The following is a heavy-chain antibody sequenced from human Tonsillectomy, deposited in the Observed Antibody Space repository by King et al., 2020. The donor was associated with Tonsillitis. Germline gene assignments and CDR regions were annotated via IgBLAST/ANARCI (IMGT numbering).Heavy chain of an antibody. CDR2: LSHDGSAK. J-gene: IGHJ3*01. V-gene: IGHV3-33*05. CDR3: ANLAIDSFDV. CDR1: GFTFSDYG. Sequence: VQLVESGGGVVQPGGSLRLSCAASGFTFSDYGMHWVRQAPGKGLACVASLSHDGSAKYYADSVKGRITISRDNSKKTVYLQMNSLRAEDTATYYCANLAIDSFDVWGQGTKVIVSS.